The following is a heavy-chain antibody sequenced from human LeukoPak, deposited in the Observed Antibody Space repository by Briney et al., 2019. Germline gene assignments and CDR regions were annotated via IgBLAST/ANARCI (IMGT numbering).Heavy chain of an antibody. Sequence: GGSLRLSCAASGFTFNNYGMHWVRQAPGKGLEWVAVISYDGRNIHYPDSVKGRFTISRDISTDTLWLQMDSLRTEDTAVYYCARGPLLYDFWSGPGDYWGQGTLVTVSS. CDR1: GFTFNNYG. CDR2: ISYDGRNI. CDR3: ARGPLLYDFWSGPGDY. V-gene: IGHV3-30*03. D-gene: IGHD3-3*01. J-gene: IGHJ4*02.